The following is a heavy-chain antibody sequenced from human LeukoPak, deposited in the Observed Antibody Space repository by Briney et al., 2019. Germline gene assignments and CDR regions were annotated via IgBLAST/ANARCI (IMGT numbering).Heavy chain of an antibody. CDR3: ARHTAKNAFDI. V-gene: IGHV4-30-4*01. CDR2: IYYSGST. J-gene: IGHJ3*02. Sequence: SETLSLTCTVSGGSISSGDYYWSWIRQPPGKGLEWIGYIYYSGSTYYNPSLKSRVTISVDTSKNQFSLKLSSVTAADTAVYYCARHTAKNAFDIWGQGTMVTVSS. D-gene: IGHD5-18*01. CDR1: GGSISSGDYY.